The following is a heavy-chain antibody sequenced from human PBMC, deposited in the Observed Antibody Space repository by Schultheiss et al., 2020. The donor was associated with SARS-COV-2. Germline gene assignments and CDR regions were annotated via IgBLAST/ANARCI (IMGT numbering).Heavy chain of an antibody. D-gene: IGHD3-16*01. CDR1: GGSISSGSYY. J-gene: IGHJ6*02. V-gene: IGHV4-61*02. CDR3: ARGRREAVMRTYYYYGMDV. CDR2: IYTSGST. Sequence: SETLSLTCTVSGGSISSGSYYWSWIRQPAGKGLEWIGRIYTSGSTNYNPSLKSRVTMSVDTSKNQFSLKLSSVTAADTAVYYCARGRREAVMRTYYYYGMDVWGQGTTVTVSS.